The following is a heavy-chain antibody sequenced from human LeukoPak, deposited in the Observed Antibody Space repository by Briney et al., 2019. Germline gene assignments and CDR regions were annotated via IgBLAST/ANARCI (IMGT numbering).Heavy chain of an antibody. CDR2: IYYSGST. V-gene: IGHV4-59*01. D-gene: IGHD2-15*01. J-gene: IGHJ4*02. CDR3: AREGLYFDY. Sequence: SSETLSLTCTVSGGSISSYYWSWIRQPPGKGLEWIGYIYYSGSTNYNPSLKSRVTISVDTSKNQFSLKLSPVTAADTAVYYCAREGLYFDYWGQGTLVTVSS. CDR1: GGSISSYY.